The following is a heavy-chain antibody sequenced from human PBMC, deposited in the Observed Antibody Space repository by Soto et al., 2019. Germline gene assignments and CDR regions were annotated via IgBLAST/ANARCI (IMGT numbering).Heavy chain of an antibody. D-gene: IGHD4-17*01. V-gene: IGHV4-31*03. CDR3: ARYYGDYAGGGHYYYYYMDV. CDR1: GDSISSGGYS. Sequence: QVQLQESGPGLVKPSQTLSLTCTVSGDSISSGGYSWSWIRQHPGKGLEWMGNIYYSGNTDYNPSPKSRVTISVDTSRNQFSLKRSSVSAADTAVYYCARYYGDYAGGGHYYYYYMDVWGKGTSVTVSS. J-gene: IGHJ6*03. CDR2: IYYSGNT.